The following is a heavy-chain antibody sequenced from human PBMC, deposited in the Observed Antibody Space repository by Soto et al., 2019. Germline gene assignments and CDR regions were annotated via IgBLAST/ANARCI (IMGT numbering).Heavy chain of an antibody. Sequence: EVQLVESGGGLVQPGGSLRLSCAASGFTFSSYLMHWVRQAPGKGLVWVSRINSDGSSTTYADSVKGRFTISRDSAKNTLYVQMNSLRAEDTAVYYCARVRMAGDFDIWGQGTMVTVSS. D-gene: IGHD6-19*01. V-gene: IGHV3-74*01. CDR3: ARVRMAGDFDI. CDR2: INSDGSST. CDR1: GFTFSSYL. J-gene: IGHJ3*02.